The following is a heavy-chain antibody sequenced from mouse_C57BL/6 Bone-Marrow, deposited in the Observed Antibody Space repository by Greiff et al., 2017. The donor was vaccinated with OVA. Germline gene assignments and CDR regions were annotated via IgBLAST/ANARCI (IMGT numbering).Heavy chain of an antibody. CDR2: IYPGDGDT. CDR3: ARSSTGGDWYFDV. V-gene: IGHV1-82*01. D-gene: IGHD1-1*01. J-gene: IGHJ1*03. Sequence: QVQLQQSGPELVKPGASVKISCKASGYAFSSSWMNWVKQRPGKGLEWIGRIYPGDGDTNYNGKFKGKATLTADKSSSTAYMQLSSLTSEDSAVYFCARSSTGGDWYFDVWGTGTTVTVSS. CDR1: GYAFSSSW.